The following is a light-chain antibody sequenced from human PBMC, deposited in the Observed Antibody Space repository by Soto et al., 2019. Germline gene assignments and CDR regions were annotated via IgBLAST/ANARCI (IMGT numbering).Light chain of an antibody. Sequence: VLTQPPSVSGAPGQRVTISCTGSSSNIGAGYDVHWYQQLPGTAPKLLIFRNTNRPSGVPDRFSASKSGTSASLAITGLQAEDEADYYCQSYDSSLSAYVFGTGTKLTVL. V-gene: IGLV1-40*01. J-gene: IGLJ1*01. CDR2: RNT. CDR3: QSYDSSLSAYV. CDR1: SSNIGAGYD.